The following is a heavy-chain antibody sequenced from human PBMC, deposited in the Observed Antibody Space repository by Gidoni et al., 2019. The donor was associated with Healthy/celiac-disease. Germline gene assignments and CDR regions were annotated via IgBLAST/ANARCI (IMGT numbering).Heavy chain of an antibody. D-gene: IGHD2-15*01. J-gene: IGHJ6*03. CDR2: INPSGGST. CDR1: GYTFTSYY. CDR3: ARDKGHGSGALYYMDV. Sequence: QVQLVQSGAEVKKPGASVKISCKASGYTFTSYYMHWVRQAPGQGLEWMGIINPSGGSTSYAKNFQGRFTMTSDTSTSTVYMELSSLRSEDTAVYYCARDKGHGSGALYYMDVWGKGTTVTVSS. V-gene: IGHV1-46*01.